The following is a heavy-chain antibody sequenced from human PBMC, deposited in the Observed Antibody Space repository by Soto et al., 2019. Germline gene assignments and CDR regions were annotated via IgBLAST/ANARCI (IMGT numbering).Heavy chain of an antibody. V-gene: IGHV1-58*01. Sequence: SVKVCCTTSGFTFTTSAGQWVRQARGQRLEWIGWIVVGNGKTNYAQKFQDRVTITRDTSTSTSYLEMSGLTSADTAVYYCAADTLQKAVWGQGTLVTVSS. CDR3: AADTLQKAV. CDR2: IVVGNGKT. CDR1: GFTFTTSA. D-gene: IGHD3-10*01. J-gene: IGHJ4*02.